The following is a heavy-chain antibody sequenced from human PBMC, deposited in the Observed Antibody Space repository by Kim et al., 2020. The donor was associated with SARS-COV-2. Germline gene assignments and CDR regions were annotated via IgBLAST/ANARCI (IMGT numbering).Heavy chain of an antibody. CDR3: ATAATIPAY. V-gene: IGHV3-66*01. D-gene: IGHD5-12*01. J-gene: IGHJ4*02. CDR2: IYSSGAT. CDR1: GFTVNNNY. Sequence: GGSLRLSCAAFGFTVNNNYMSWVRQAPGKGLECFSVIYSSGATNYADTVKGRFTVSRDNSMNTQFLQMNNPRVEDTAVYYCATAATIPAYWGQGTLVTVSS.